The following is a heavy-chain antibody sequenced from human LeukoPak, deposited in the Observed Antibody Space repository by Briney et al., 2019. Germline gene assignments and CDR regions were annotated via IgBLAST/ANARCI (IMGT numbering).Heavy chain of an antibody. CDR1: GFTLSDYS. D-gene: IGHD5-18*01. Sequence: GGSLRLSCAASGFTLSDYSMTWVRQAPGQGREWISFLTSGGVSAFYPDSVRGRFTVSRDDARNSLSLYMNTLRADDTAVYYCASSLNTVMVSPYYLEYWGPGTLVTVSS. J-gene: IGHJ4*02. V-gene: IGHV3-11*04. CDR3: ASSLNTVMVSPYYLEY. CDR2: LTSGGVSA.